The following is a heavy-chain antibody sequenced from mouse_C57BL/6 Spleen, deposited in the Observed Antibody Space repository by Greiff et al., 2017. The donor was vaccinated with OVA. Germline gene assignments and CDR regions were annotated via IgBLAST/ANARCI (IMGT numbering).Heavy chain of an antibody. Sequence: VQLQQSGAELVKPGASVKLSCTASGFNIKDYYMHWVKQRTEQGLEWIGRIDPEDGETKYAPKFPGKATITADTSSNTAYLQLSSLTSEDTAVYYCARGDYGSSYVHYWCQGTTLTVSS. D-gene: IGHD1-1*01. CDR3: ARGDYGSSYVHY. CDR2: IDPEDGET. J-gene: IGHJ2*01. V-gene: IGHV14-2*01. CDR1: GFNIKDYY.